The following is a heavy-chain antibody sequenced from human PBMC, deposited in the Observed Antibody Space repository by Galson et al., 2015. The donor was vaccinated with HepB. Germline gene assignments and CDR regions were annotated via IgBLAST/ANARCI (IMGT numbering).Heavy chain of an antibody. D-gene: IGHD3-22*01. J-gene: IGHJ4*02. Sequence: SVKVSCKASGYTFTSYYMHWVRQAPGQGLEWMGIINPSGGSTSYAQKFQGRVTMTRDTSTSTVYMELSSLRSEDTAVYYCARAPKNYYYDSSGYYLDYWGQGTLVTVSS. CDR1: GYTFTSYY. CDR3: ARAPKNYYYDSSGYYLDY. CDR2: INPSGGST. V-gene: IGHV1-46*01.